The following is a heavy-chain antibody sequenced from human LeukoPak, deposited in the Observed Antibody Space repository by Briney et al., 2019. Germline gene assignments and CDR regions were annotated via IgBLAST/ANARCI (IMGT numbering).Heavy chain of an antibody. CDR2: FDPEDGET. J-gene: IGHJ5*02. CDR1: GYTLAELS. CDR3: ATDYHIS. V-gene: IGHV1-24*01. D-gene: IGHD2-21*01. Sequence: ASVKVSCKVSGYTLAELSMHWLRQVPGKGLEWMGNFDPEDGETIYAQIFQGRLTMTEDTSTDTAYMELSSLGSEDTAIYYCATDYHISWGQGTLVTVSP.